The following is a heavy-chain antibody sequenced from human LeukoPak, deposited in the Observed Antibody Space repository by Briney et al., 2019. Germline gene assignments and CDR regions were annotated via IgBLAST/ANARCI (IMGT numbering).Heavy chain of an antibody. V-gene: IGHV3-30*18. J-gene: IGHJ4*02. D-gene: IGHD6-19*01. CDR3: AKDQIGWAPGYVSGPLDQ. CDR1: GFSFSMYG. Sequence: QSGRPLSLSCAASGFSFSMYGIHGVRQAPGKRLEWLADISTYGNNEYYANSVKGRFNISRDNAKNTVYLQMTRLRTEDTAVYYCAKDQIGWAPGYVSGPLDQWGQGTLVTVSS. CDR2: ISTYGNNE.